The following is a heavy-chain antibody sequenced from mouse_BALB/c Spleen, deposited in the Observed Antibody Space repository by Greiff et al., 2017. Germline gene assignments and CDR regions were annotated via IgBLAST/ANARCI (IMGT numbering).Heavy chain of an antibody. CDR2: ISDGGSYT. D-gene: IGHD2-10*02. CDR1: GFTFSDYY. Sequence: EVKLMESGGGLVKPGGSLKLSCAASGFTFSDYYMYWVSQTPEKRLEWVATISDGGSYTYYPDSVKGRFTISRDNAKNNLYLQMSSLKSEDTAMYYCARGEYGNYGFAYWGQGTLVTVSA. J-gene: IGHJ3*01. V-gene: IGHV5-4*02. CDR3: ARGEYGNYGFAY.